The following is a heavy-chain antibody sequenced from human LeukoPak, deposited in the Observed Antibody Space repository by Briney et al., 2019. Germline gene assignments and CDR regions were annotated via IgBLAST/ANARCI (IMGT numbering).Heavy chain of an antibody. J-gene: IGHJ5*02. V-gene: IGHV4-39*02. CDR3: ARDSGTTGEVKFDP. D-gene: IGHD3-10*01. CDR1: GVSISSSNSY. Sequence: PSETLSLTCTVSGVSISSSNSYWGWIRQPPGKGLEWIGSIYYSGNTYYNASLKSQVSISIDTSKNQFSLRLTSVTAADAAVYYCARDSGTTGEVKFDPWGQGTLVTVSS. CDR2: IYYSGNT.